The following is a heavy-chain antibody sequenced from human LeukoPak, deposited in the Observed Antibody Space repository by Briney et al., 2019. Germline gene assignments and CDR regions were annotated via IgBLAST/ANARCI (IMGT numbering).Heavy chain of an antibody. D-gene: IGHD6-13*01. V-gene: IGHV4-59*01. CDR1: GGPISSYY. CDR2: VYYSGST. Sequence: SETLSLTCTVSGGPISSYYWSWIRQPPGKGLEWIGYVYYSGSTNYNPPLKSRVTMSVDTSKSQFSLKLSSVTAADTAVYYCARVIAPAAWFDPWGQGALVTVSS. CDR3: ARVIAPAAWFDP. J-gene: IGHJ5*02.